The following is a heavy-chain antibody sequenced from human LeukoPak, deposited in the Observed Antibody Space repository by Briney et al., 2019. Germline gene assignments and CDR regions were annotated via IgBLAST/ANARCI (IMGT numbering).Heavy chain of an antibody. J-gene: IGHJ1*01. CDR1: GDSVSRSDSY. V-gene: IGHV4-39*01. D-gene: IGHD3-22*01. Sequence: SETLSLTCSVSGDSVSRSDSYWDWIRQPPGKGLEWIGTIYHSGRTYYSPSLKSRVTMSVDPSNNQFSLNLRSVTAADTAVYYCARRRYYDGSGYLEWCQGNLLSVSS. CDR3: ARRRYYDGSGYLE. CDR2: IYHSGRT.